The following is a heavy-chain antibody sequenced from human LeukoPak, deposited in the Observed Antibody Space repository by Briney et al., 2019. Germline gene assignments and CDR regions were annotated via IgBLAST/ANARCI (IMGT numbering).Heavy chain of an antibody. D-gene: IGHD5-12*01. CDR1: GFTFSNYA. CDR3: ARDVDSGYDYGVDY. CDR2: ISNSVGTT. J-gene: IGHJ4*02. V-gene: IGHV3-23*01. Sequence: PGGSLRLSCAASGFTFSNYAMSWVRQAPGKGLEWVSTISNSVGTTYYADSVKGRFTISRDNSRNTLYLQVNSLRAEDTAVYYCARDVDSGYDYGVDYWGQGTLVTVSS.